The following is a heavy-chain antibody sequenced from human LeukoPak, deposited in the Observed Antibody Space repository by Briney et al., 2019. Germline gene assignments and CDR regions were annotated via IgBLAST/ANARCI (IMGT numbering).Heavy chain of an antibody. CDR1: GNSLSETS. CDR3: ATADKWEPLDY. V-gene: IGHV1-24*01. D-gene: IGHD1-26*01. Sequence: GASVKVSCQVSGNSLSETSIHWVRQAPGQWLEWMGGFDPEVGEPTFAQRFQGRFSMTEDTSADTTYMELSSLRPEDTAVYYCATADKWEPLDYWGQGALVTVSS. J-gene: IGHJ4*02. CDR2: FDPEVGEP.